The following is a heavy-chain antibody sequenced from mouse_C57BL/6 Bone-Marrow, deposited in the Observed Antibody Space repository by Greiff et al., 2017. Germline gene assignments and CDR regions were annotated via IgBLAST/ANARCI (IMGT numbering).Heavy chain of an antibody. V-gene: IGHV2-5*01. Sequence: QVQLKESGPGLVQPSQSLSITCTVSGFSLTSYGVHWVRQSPGKGLEWLGVIWRGGSTDYNAAFMSSLSITRDNAKSQVFFKMNSLQADDTAIYYCAKGGSYYDSYVDVWGTGTTVTVSS. CDR3: AKGGSYYDSYVDV. CDR1: GFSLTSYG. D-gene: IGHD1-1*02. CDR2: IWRGGST. J-gene: IGHJ1*03.